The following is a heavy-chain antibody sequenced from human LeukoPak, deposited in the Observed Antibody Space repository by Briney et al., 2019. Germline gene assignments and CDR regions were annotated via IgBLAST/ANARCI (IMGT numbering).Heavy chain of an antibody. CDR2: INPNSGGT. J-gene: IGHJ3*02. CDR1: GYTFTGYY. CDR3: ARAGLLTVLRWLQSKDAFDI. D-gene: IGHD5-24*01. Sequence: GASVKVSCKASGYTFTGYYMHWVRQAPGQGLEWMGWINPNSGGTNYAQKFQGRVTMTRDTSISTAYMELSRLRSDDTAVYYCARAGLLTVLRWLQSKDAFDIWGQGTMVTVSS. V-gene: IGHV1-2*02.